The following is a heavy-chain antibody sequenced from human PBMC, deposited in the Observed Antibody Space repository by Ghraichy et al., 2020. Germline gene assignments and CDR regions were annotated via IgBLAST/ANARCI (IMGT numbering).Heavy chain of an antibody. CDR3: ARATFPYDSVSGLVH. D-gene: IGHD3-22*01. J-gene: IGHJ5*02. Sequence: SETLSLTCTVSGDSISSYYWSWIRQPPGKGLEWIGYIYYSGSTNYNPSLKSRVTISVDTSKNQFSLKLSSVTAADTAVYYCARATFPYDSVSGLVHWGQGTLVTVSS. CDR2: IYYSGST. CDR1: GDSISSYY. V-gene: IGHV4-59*01.